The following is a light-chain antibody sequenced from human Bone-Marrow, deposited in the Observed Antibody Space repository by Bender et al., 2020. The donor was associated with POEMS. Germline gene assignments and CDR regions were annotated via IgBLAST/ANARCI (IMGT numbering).Light chain of an antibody. CDR2: EVN. CDR1: SGDVGGYNY. Sequence: QSALTQPASVSGSPGQSITISCTGTSGDVGGYNYVYWYQQHPGKAPKLMIYEVNNRPSGVSNRFSGSKSGNTASLTISGLQAEDEADYYCSSYTNTNTPVVFGGGTKLTVL. CDR3: SSYTNTNTPVV. V-gene: IGLV2-14*03. J-gene: IGLJ2*01.